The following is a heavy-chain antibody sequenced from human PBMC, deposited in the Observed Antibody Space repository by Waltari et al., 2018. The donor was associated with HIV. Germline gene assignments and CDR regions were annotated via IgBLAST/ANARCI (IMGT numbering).Heavy chain of an antibody. D-gene: IGHD3-22*01. J-gene: IGHJ6*02. V-gene: IGHV3-53*01. CDR3: AREVFCRSSSGHWRYGMDV. CDR1: GFTVSDSY. CDR2: IFSGGNT. Sequence: EVQLVESGGGLIQPGGSLILACAASGFTVSDSYVSWVRTAPGKGLEWVSVIFSGGNTYYADSVRGRFSISRDNSKNTLYLQMNSLRAEDTAVYFCAREVFCRSSSGHWRYGMDVWGQGTTVTVS.